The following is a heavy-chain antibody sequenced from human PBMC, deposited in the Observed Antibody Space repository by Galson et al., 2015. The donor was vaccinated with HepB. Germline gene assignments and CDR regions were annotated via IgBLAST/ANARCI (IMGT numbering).Heavy chain of an antibody. Sequence: SVKVSCKASGYSLTSYGVTWVRQAPGQGLQWMGWISGYNGRAIYAQEFQDRVTLTTDTSTTTASMEVRRLTSDDTAIYYCARDLAAETTDAFDIWGQGTMVIVSS. CDR1: GYSLTSYG. J-gene: IGHJ3*02. V-gene: IGHV1-18*01. D-gene: IGHD6-13*01. CDR3: ARDLAAETTDAFDI. CDR2: ISGYNGRA.